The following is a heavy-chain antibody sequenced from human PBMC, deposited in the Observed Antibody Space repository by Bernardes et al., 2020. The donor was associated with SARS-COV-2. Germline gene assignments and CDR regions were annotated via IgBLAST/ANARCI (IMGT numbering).Heavy chain of an antibody. D-gene: IGHD3-3*01. CDR2: ISYDGSEK. CDR3: ARPAVSGVAIMRHGMDV. CDR1: GFTFSSYA. V-gene: IGHV3-30-3*01. Sequence: GGSLSRSCAASGFTFSSYAMHWVRQAPGKGLEWVALISYDGSEKKLADSVKGRFTISRDNSNNTLYLQMTSLGAEDTAVYYCARPAVSGVAIMRHGMDVWGQGTTVTVSS. J-gene: IGHJ6*02.